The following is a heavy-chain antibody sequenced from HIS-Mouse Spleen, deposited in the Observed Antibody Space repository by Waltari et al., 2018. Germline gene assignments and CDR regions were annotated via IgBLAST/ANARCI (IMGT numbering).Heavy chain of an antibody. CDR3: ARAVLMVYAIRSAFDI. CDR2: INHSGST. CDR1: GGSFSGYY. D-gene: IGHD2-8*01. Sequence: QVQLQQWGAGLLKPSETLSLTCAVYGGSFSGYYWSWIRQPPGKGLGGVGEINHSGSTNHNPSLKSRVTISVDTSTNQFSLKLSSVTAADTAVYYCARAVLMVYAIRSAFDIWGQGTMVTVSS. J-gene: IGHJ3*02. V-gene: IGHV4-34*01.